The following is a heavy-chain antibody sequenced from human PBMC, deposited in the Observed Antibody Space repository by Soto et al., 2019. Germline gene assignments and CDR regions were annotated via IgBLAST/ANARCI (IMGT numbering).Heavy chain of an antibody. CDR3: GLESTGTAGFDY. CDR2: IDPDSGDT. D-gene: IGHD2-21*02. Sequence: QVQMVQSGAEVKKPGASVKVSCKASGHTFTGHHMHWVRQAPGQGLEWMALIDPDSGDTKYAQKFQGRVTSTSDTSITTAYMELRGLRSADTAVYYCGLESTGTAGFDYWGQGTLVTDSS. V-gene: IGHV1-2*02. J-gene: IGHJ4*02. CDR1: GHTFTGHH.